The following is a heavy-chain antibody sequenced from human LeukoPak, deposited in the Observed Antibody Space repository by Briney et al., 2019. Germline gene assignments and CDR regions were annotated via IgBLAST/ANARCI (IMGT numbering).Heavy chain of an antibody. D-gene: IGHD5/OR15-5a*01. CDR2: ISTAGGSK. V-gene: IGHV3-11*01. J-gene: IGHJ4*02. Sequence: GGSLRLSCEASGFTFSDYHMSWIRQAPGKGLEWVSYISTAGGSKYYADSVKGRFTISRDNAKNSLYLEMNSLRAEDTAVYYCARGVYGADYWGQGTLVTVSS. CDR3: ARGVYGADY. CDR1: GFTFSDYH.